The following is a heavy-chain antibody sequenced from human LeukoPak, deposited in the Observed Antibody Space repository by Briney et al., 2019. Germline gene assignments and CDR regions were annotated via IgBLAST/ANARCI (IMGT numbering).Heavy chain of an antibody. CDR1: GFTFSSYG. CDR3: VTHYKWDLLVHAFDF. Sequence: PGGSLRLSCAASGFTFSSYGMHWVRQAPGKGLEWVASIWHDGSPKMYADSAKGRFTISRDDSKNMLYLQMNSLRADDTAEYYCVTHYKWDLLVHAFDFWGQGTRVTVSS. D-gene: IGHD1-26*01. CDR2: IWHDGSPK. J-gene: IGHJ3*01. V-gene: IGHV3-33*01.